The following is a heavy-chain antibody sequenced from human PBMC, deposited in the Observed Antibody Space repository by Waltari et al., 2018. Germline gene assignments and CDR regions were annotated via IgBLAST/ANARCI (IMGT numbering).Heavy chain of an antibody. Sequence: QLQLQESGPGLVKPSETLSLTFTVSGASIRNDSYTWGWIRQPPGKGLEWIGSIYHTGSTYYNPSLKSRVTVSQDTPRNQFSLKLSSVTAADTALYYCARASRIMITFGGVIAFDPWGQGTLVTVSS. CDR2: IYHTGST. CDR1: GASIRNDSYT. CDR3: ARASRIMITFGGVIAFDP. V-gene: IGHV4-39*01. D-gene: IGHD3-16*02. J-gene: IGHJ5*02.